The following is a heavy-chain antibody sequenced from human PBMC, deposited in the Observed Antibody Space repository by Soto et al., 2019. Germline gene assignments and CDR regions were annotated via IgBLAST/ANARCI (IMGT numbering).Heavy chain of an antibody. V-gene: IGHV3-21*01. CDR1: GFTFSSYS. D-gene: IGHD2-2*01. CDR2: ISSSSSYI. CDR3: ARLGDDIVVVPAAPADY. J-gene: IGHJ4*02. Sequence: EVQLVESGGGLVKPGGSLGHSCAASGFTFSSYSMNWVRQAPGKGLEWVSSISSSSSYIYYADSVKGRFTISRDNAKNSLYLQMNSLRAEDTAVYYCARLGDDIVVVPAAPADYWGQGTLVTVSS.